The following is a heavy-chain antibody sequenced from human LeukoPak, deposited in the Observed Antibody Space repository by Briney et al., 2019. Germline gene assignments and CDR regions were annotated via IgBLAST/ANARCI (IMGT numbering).Heavy chain of an antibody. Sequence: PSETLSLTCTVSGGSLSSYYWSWIRQPAGKGLEWIGRIYTSGSTNYNPSLKSRVAISVDTSKNQFSLKLTSVTAADTAVYYCASEYCTSSSCRFDSWGQGTLVTVSS. D-gene: IGHD2-2*01. CDR3: ASEYCTSSSCRFDS. V-gene: IGHV4-4*07. J-gene: IGHJ4*02. CDR1: GGSLSSYY. CDR2: IYTSGST.